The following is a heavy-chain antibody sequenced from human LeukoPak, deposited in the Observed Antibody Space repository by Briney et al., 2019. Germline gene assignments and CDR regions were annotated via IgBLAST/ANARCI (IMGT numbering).Heavy chain of an antibody. V-gene: IGHV3-53*01. J-gene: IGHJ6*03. CDR3: ARGPGWGGYYYMDV. Sequence: GGSLRLSCAASGFTVSSNYMNWVRQAPGKGLEWVSVISSGGSTYYADSVKGRFTISRDNSKNTLYLQMNSLRAEDRAVYYCARGPGWGGYYYMDVWGKGTTVTVSS. CDR2: ISSGGST. CDR1: GFTVSSNY. D-gene: IGHD3-10*01.